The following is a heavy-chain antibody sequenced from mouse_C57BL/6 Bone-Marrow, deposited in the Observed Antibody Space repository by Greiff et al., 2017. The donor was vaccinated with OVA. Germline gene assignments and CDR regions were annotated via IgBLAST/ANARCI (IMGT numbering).Heavy chain of an antibody. Sequence: DVKLQASGGDLVKPGGSLKLSCAASGFTFSSYGMSLVRQTPDKRLEWVATLSSGGSYTYYPDSVKGRFTISRDNAKNTLYLQMSSLKSEDTAMYYCARLYDYYWFAYWGQGTLVTVSA. CDR2: LSSGGSYT. D-gene: IGHD2-4*01. CDR3: ARLYDYYWFAY. CDR1: GFTFSSYG. J-gene: IGHJ3*01. V-gene: IGHV5-6*02.